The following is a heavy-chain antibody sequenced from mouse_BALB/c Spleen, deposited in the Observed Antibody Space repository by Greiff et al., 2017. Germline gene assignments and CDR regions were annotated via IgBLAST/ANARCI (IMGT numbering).Heavy chain of an antibody. CDR1: GFTFSSYG. V-gene: IGHV5-6*01. J-gene: IGHJ4*01. Sequence: EVNVVESGGDLVKPGGSLKLSCAASGFTFSSYGMSWVRQTPDKRLEWVATISSGGSYTYYPDSVKGRFTISRDNAKNTLYLQMSSLKSEDTAMYYCAREGDGCPAMDYWGQGTSVTVSS. D-gene: IGHD2-3*01. CDR3: AREGDGCPAMDY. CDR2: ISSGGSYT.